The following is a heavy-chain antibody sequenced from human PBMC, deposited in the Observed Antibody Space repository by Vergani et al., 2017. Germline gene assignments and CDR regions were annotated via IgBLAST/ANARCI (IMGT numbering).Heavy chain of an antibody. Sequence: QVQLVESGGGVVQPGRSLRLSCAASGFTFSSYGMHWVRQAPGKGLEWVAVISYDGSNKYYADSVKGRFTISRDNSKNTLYLQMNSLRAEDTAVYYCAKVPSRVYLGIDYWGQGTLVTVSS. CDR3: AKVPSRVYLGIDY. CDR1: GFTFSSYG. J-gene: IGHJ4*02. V-gene: IGHV3-30*18. CDR2: ISYDGSNK. D-gene: IGHD6-13*01.